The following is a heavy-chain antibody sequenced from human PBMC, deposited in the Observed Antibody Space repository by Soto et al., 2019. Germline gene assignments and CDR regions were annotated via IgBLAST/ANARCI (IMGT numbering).Heavy chain of an antibody. CDR1: GFTFSAYE. D-gene: IGHD2-2*01. J-gene: IGHJ6*02. CDR2: ITPSGDMR. Sequence: VGSLRLSCAASGFTFSAYEIHWVRQAPGKGLEWVSAITPSGDMRYYTDSVKGRFAISRDKAKTSVFLQLNSLRAADTAVYYCQGGLVVPAPTLTFDVWGQGTTVTVSS. V-gene: IGHV3-48*03. CDR3: QGGLVVPAPTLTFDV.